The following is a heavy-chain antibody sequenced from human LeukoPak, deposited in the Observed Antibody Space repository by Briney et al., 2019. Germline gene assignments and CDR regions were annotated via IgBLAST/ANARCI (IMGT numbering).Heavy chain of an antibody. D-gene: IGHD1-26*01. Sequence: VGSLRLSCAASGFTFSGYWMAWGCQAPGKGLEWGANIKGDESARHQADSVKGRFTISRDKTRNSLYLQMSNMRGDDTAVYFCARDVVGSLDYWGQGTLVTVSS. CDR3: ARDVVGSLDY. CDR1: GFTFSGYW. V-gene: IGHV3-7*01. CDR2: IKGDESAR. J-gene: IGHJ4*02.